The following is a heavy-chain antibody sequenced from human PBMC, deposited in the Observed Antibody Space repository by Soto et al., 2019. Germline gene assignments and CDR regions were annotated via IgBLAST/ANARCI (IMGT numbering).Heavy chain of an antibody. Sequence: QVQLVESGGGVVQPGRSLRLSCAASGFTFSSYGMHWVRQAPGKGLEWVAVIWYDGSNKYYADSVKGRFTISRDNSKNTLYLQMNSLRAEDTAVYYCARGRDVLLWFGEPGPSWYFDLWGRGTLVTVSS. CDR3: ARGRDVLLWFGEPGPSWYFDL. V-gene: IGHV3-33*01. CDR1: GFTFSSYG. CDR2: IWYDGSNK. J-gene: IGHJ2*01. D-gene: IGHD3-10*01.